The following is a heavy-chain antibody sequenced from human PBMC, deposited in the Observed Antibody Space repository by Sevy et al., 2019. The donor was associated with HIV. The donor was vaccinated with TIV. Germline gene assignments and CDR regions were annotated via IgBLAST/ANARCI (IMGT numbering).Heavy chain of an antibody. CDR3: ASARGAWGV. J-gene: IGHJ6*04. CDR1: GGSISSYY. CDR2: IYYRGST. V-gene: IGHV4-59*01. Sequence: SETLSLTCTVSGGSISSYYWSWIRQPPGKGLEWIGYIYYRGSTNYNPSLKSRVTISVDTSKNQFSLKLGAETAAETGVYYGASARGAWGVWGKGTTVTVSS. D-gene: IGHD3-16*01.